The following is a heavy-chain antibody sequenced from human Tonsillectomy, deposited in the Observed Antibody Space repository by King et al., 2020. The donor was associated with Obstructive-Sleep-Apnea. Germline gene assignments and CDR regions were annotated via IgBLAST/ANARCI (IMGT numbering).Heavy chain of an antibody. CDR3: ARASGYDPLEIDY. J-gene: IGHJ4*02. D-gene: IGHD5-12*01. CDR1: GFTVSSDY. V-gene: IGHV3-66*01. Sequence: VQLVESGGGLVQSGGSLRLSCAASGFTVSSDYMSWVRQAPGKGLEWVSVIYSGGRTYYVDSVKGRFTISRDTSKNTLSLQMNSLRVDDTAVYFCARASGYDPLEIDYWVQGTLVTVSS. CDR2: IYSGGRT.